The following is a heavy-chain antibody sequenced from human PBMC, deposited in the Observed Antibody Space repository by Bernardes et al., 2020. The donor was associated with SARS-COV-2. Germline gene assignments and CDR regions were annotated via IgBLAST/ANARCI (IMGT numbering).Heavy chain of an antibody. CDR2: ISGSGGRT. CDR1: GFPFISFA. Sequence: GGSLRLSCAASGFPFISFAMSWVRQAPGKGLEWVSVISGSGGRTNYADSVMGRFIISRDNSKNTLFLQMKRLRAEDTAVYYCAKPGTDYWGQGTLVTVSA. CDR3: AKPGTDY. J-gene: IGHJ4*02. D-gene: IGHD1-1*01. V-gene: IGHV3-23*01.